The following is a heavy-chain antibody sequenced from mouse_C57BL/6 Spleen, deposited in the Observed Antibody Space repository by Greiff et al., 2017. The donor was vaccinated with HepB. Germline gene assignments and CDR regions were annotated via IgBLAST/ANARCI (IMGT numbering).Heavy chain of an antibody. CDR1: GYTFTSYG. J-gene: IGHJ3*01. Sequence: LQESGAELARPGASVKLSCKASGYTFTSYGISWVKQRTGQGLEWIGEIYPRSGNTYYNEKFKGKATLTADKSSSTAYMELRSLTSEDSAVYFCARWDYGLAYWGQGTLVTVSA. V-gene: IGHV1-81*01. CDR2: IYPRSGNT. CDR3: ARWDYGLAY. D-gene: IGHD2-4*01.